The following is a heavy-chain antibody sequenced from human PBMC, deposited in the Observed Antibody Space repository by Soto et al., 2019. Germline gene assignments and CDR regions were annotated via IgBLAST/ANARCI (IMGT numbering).Heavy chain of an antibody. CDR2: IDRDGRDK. Sequence: EMQLVESGGGLVQPGGSLRLACLASGFTFNSHWMGWVRQSPGKGLEWVANIDRDGRDKYYVDSVKGRFTLSRDNAKNSMFLQMNSLRVEDTAMYYCARHGYFTVDYWGLGTLVTVSS. V-gene: IGHV3-7*04. CDR1: GFTFNSHW. CDR3: ARHGYFTVDY. D-gene: IGHD4-17*01. J-gene: IGHJ4*02.